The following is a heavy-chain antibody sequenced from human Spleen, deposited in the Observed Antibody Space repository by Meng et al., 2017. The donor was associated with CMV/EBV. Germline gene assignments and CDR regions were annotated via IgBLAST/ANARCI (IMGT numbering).Heavy chain of an antibody. CDR2: INPSSSRT. CDR1: GYTFTGYY. D-gene: IGHD4-17*01. V-gene: IGHV1-46*04. J-gene: IGHJ4*02. Sequence: KASGYTFTGYYMHWVRQAPGQGLEWMGMINPSSSRTTFAQKLQGRVTMTRDTSTSTAYMELSSLRSEDTAVYYCARDLTYGTGDCFDYWGQGTLVTVSS. CDR3: ARDLTYGTGDCFDY.